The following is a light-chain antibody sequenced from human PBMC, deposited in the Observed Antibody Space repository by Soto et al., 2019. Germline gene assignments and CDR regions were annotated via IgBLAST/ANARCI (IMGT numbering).Light chain of an antibody. CDR2: DAS. V-gene: IGKV3-11*01. CDR3: QQRGNRPPWT. J-gene: IGKJ1*01. Sequence: EIVMTQSPATLSLSPGERATLSCRASQSVGKYLVWYQQKPGQAPRLLIYDASNRATGIPARFSGSGSGTDFTLTIRSLEPEDFAVYYCQQRGNRPPWTFGQGTTGDIK. CDR1: QSVGKY.